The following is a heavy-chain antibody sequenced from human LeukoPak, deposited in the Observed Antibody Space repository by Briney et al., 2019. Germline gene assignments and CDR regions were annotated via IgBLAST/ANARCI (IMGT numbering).Heavy chain of an antibody. D-gene: IGHD3-22*01. CDR2: MNPNSGNT. Sequence: ASVKVSCKASGYTFTSYDINWVRQATGQGLEWMGWMNPNSGNTGYAQKFQGRVTMTRSTSISTAYMELSSLRSEDTAVYYCARGSGIYYDSSGYSDYWGQGTLVTVSS. CDR3: ARGSGIYYDSSGYSDY. V-gene: IGHV1-8*01. CDR1: GYTFTSYD. J-gene: IGHJ4*02.